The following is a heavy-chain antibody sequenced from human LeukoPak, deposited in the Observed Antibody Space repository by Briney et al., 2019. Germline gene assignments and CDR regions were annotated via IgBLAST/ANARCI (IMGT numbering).Heavy chain of an antibody. V-gene: IGHV4-39*07. Sequence: SQTLSLTCTVSGGSISSGSYYWGWIRQPPGKGLEWIGSIYYSGSTYYNPSLKSRVTISVDTSKNQFSLKLSSVTAADTAVYYCARLAAREFDYWGQGTLVTVSS. CDR3: ARLAAREFDY. D-gene: IGHD2-15*01. J-gene: IGHJ4*02. CDR1: GGSISSGSYY. CDR2: IYYSGST.